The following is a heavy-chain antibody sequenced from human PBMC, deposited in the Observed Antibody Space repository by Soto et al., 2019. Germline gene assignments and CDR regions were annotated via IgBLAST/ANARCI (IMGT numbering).Heavy chain of an antibody. V-gene: IGHV3-33*01. CDR1: GFTFSSDG. Sequence: QVQLVESGGGVVQPGRSLRLSCAASGFTFSSDGMHWVRQAPGKGLEWVAVIWYDGSNKYYADSVRGRFTISRDNSKNTLYLQMNSLRVEDTAVYYCARDRYSSGWYDLDYWAREPWSPSPQ. CDR3: ARDRYSSGWYDLDY. CDR2: IWYDGSNK. J-gene: IGHJ4*02. D-gene: IGHD6-19*01.